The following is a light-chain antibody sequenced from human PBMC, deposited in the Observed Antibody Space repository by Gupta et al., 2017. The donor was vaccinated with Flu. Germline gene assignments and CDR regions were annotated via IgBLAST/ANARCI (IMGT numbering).Light chain of an antibody. Sequence: DIQMTQSPSTLSASVGDRVTITCRASQSISNGLAWYRQKPGKAPNLLIYGASTVESGVPSRFSGSGSGTEFTLAIGSLHPTDFATYYCQQYASFPWAFGQGTRVEFK. J-gene: IGKJ1*01. CDR2: GAS. CDR3: QQYASFPWA. CDR1: QSISNG. V-gene: IGKV1-5*03.